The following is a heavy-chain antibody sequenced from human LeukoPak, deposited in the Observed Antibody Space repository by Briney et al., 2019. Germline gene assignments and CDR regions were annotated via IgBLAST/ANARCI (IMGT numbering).Heavy chain of an antibody. Sequence: PGGTLRLSCAASGFTFSSYGMSWVRQAPGKGLEWVSAISANGINTYYADSVKGRFTISRDNSKNTLYLHMHSLRADDTALYYCAKDLHGAFDYWGQGILVTVSS. CDR1: GFTFSSYG. CDR3: AKDLHGAFDY. J-gene: IGHJ4*02. CDR2: ISANGINT. D-gene: IGHD3-10*01. V-gene: IGHV3-23*01.